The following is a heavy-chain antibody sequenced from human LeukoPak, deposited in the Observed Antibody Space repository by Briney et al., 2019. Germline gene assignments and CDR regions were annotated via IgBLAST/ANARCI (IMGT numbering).Heavy chain of an antibody. CDR2: IYYSGST. CDR3: ASRRGIAAAGTRIDY. J-gene: IGHJ4*02. V-gene: IGHV4-39*01. CDR1: GGSISSSSYY. Sequence: SETLSLTCTVSGGSISSSSYYWGWIRQPPGKGLEWNGSIYYSGSTYYNPSLKSRVTISVDTSKNQFSLKLSSVTAADTSVYYCASRRGIAAAGTRIDYWGQGTLVTVSS. D-gene: IGHD6-13*01.